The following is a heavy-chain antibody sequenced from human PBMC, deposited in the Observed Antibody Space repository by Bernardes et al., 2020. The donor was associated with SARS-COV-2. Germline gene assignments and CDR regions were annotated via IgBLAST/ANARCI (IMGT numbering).Heavy chain of an antibody. CDR2: IRGNGDTT. D-gene: IGHD2-8*01. J-gene: IGHJ3*02. V-gene: IGHV3-23*01. Sequence: GLSLRLPCAASGLTFSSYAMSWVRQAPGKGLEWVSAIRGNGDTTYYADSVKGRFTISRDNSENTLYLQMNSLRVEDTAVYYCAKEWDTVPGNAFDIWGHGTPVTVSS. CDR1: GLTFSSYA. CDR3: AKEWDTVPGNAFDI.